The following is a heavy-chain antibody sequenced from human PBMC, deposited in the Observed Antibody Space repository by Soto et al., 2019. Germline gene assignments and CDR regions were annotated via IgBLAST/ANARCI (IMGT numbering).Heavy chain of an antibody. D-gene: IGHD6-13*01. CDR3: ARSRGSWPHNWFDP. J-gene: IGHJ5*02. CDR1: GGSFSDYY. V-gene: IGHV4-34*01. CDR2: IHPSVST. Sequence: QVQLQQWGAGLLKPSETLSLACAVYGGSFSDYYWSWIRQPPGKGLEWVGEIHPSVSTNYNPSLKSRGIISVDTSKNQFSLKLNSVTAADTAVYSCARSRGSWPHNWFDPWGQGTQVTVSS.